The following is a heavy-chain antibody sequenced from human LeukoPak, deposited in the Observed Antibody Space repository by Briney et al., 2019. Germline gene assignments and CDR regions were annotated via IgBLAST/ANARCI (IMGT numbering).Heavy chain of an antibody. J-gene: IGHJ3*02. CDR3: AREKSGGWLRFYGAFDI. D-gene: IGHD5-12*01. V-gene: IGHV3-48*04. CDR1: GFTFSSYS. Sequence: PGGSLRLSCAASGFTFSSYSMNWVRQAPGKGLEWVSYISSSGSTIYYADSVKGRFTISRDNAKNSLYLQMNSLRAEDTAVYYCAREKSGGWLRFYGAFDIWGQGTMVTVSS. CDR2: ISSSGSTI.